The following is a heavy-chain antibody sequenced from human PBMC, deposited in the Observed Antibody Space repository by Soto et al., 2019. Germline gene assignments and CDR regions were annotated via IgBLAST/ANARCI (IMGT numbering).Heavy chain of an antibody. Sequence: ASVKVSCKASGYTFTSYGISWVRQAPGQGLEWMGWISAYNGNTNYAQKLQGRVTMTTDTSTSTAYMELRSLRSDDTAVYYCARLADSTLRRYYYDTKLRYFDYWGQGTLVTV. CDR3: ARLADSTLRRYYYDTKLRYFDY. CDR1: GYTFTSYG. CDR2: ISAYNGNT. D-gene: IGHD3-22*01. J-gene: IGHJ4*02. V-gene: IGHV1-18*01.